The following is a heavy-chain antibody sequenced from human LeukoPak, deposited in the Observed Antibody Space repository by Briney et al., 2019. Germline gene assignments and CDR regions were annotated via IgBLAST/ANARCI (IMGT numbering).Heavy chain of an antibody. J-gene: IGHJ3*02. CDR3: ARADGLNDAFDI. Sequence: GGSLRLSCAASGFTFSSYAMHWVRQAPGKGLEWVAVISYDGSNKYYADSVKGRFTISRDSSKNTLYLQMNSLRAEDTAVYYCARADGLNDAFDIWGQGTMVTVSS. CDR1: GFTFSSYA. V-gene: IGHV3-30*04. CDR2: ISYDGSNK. D-gene: IGHD5-24*01.